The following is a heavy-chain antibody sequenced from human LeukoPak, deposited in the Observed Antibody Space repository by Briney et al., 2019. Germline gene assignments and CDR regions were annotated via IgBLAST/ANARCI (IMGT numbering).Heavy chain of an antibody. CDR2: VYTSGST. CDR1: GGSISGYY. Sequence: SETLSLTCTVSGGSISGYYWSWIRQPAGKGLEWIGRVYTSGSTHYIPSLKSRVTMSVDTSKNQFSLKLSSVTAADTAVYYCARLITGTTTAFDIWGQGTMVTVSS. J-gene: IGHJ3*02. V-gene: IGHV4-4*07. D-gene: IGHD1-7*01. CDR3: ARLITGTTTAFDI.